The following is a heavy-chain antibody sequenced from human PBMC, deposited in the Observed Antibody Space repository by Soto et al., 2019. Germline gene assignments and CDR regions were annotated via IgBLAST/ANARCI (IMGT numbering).Heavy chain of an antibody. J-gene: IGHJ4*02. D-gene: IGHD6-19*01. CDR3: ARGAGLY. CDR2: IYYSGST. Sequence: SETLSLTCTVSGGFISSYYWSWIRQPPGKGLEWIGYIYYSGSTNYNPSLKSRVTISIDTSKNQFSLKVSSLTTADTAVYYCARGAGLYWGQGTLVTVSS. V-gene: IGHV4-59*01. CDR1: GGFISSYY.